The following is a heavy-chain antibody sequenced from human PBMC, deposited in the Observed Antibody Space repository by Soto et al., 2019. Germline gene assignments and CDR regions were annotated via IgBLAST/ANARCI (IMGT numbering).Heavy chain of an antibody. CDR1: GYSFTNYW. V-gene: IGHV5-51*01. CDR2: IDPGDSYS. J-gene: IGHJ4*02. D-gene: IGHD3-22*01. Sequence: PGESLKISCKASGYSFTNYWITWMRQTPGKGLECMGMIDPGDSYSSYSPSFQGQVTISADKSISTAYLQWSSLKASDTAMYYCARLVYYDSSGYFLTTTHFDYWGQGTLVTVSS. CDR3: ARLVYYDSSGYFLTTTHFDY.